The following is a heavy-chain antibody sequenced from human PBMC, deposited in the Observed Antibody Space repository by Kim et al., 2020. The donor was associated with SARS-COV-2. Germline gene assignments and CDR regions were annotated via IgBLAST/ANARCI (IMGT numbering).Heavy chain of an antibody. J-gene: IGHJ6*02. D-gene: IGHD3-10*01. CDR3: TKEERLLWFGELSNYGMDV. Sequence: GGSLRLSCAASGFTFSSYAMSWVRQAPGKGLEWVSAISGSGGSTYYADSVKGRFTISRDNSKNTLYLQMNSLRAEDTAVYYCTKEERLLWFGELSNYGMDVRGQGTTGTVSS. CDR2: ISGSGGST. V-gene: IGHV3-23*01. CDR1: GFTFSSYA.